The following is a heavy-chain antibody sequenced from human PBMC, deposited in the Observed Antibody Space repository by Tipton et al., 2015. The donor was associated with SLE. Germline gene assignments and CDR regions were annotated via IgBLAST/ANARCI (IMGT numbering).Heavy chain of an antibody. Sequence: TLSLTCTVSGGSISSSSYYWGWFRQPPGKGLEWSGYIYTSGSTNYNPSLKSRVAISVGTSKNQFSLKLSSVTAADTAVYYCARGMSGYFDYWGQGTLVTVSS. D-gene: IGHD1-26*01. CDR1: GGSISSSSYY. J-gene: IGHJ4*02. CDR3: ARGMSGYFDY. CDR2: IYTSGST. V-gene: IGHV4-61*05.